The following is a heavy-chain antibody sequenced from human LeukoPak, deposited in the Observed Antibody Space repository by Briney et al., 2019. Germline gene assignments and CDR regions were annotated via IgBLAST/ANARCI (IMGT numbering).Heavy chain of an antibody. CDR1: EYTFTNYG. D-gene: IGHD2-2*01. CDR3: AREVGDCGSTSCYARWFDP. CDR2: INTDTGKP. Sequence: ASVKVSCKASEYTFTNYGVNWVRQAPGQGLEWMGWINTDTGKPTYAQGLTGRFVFSLDTSVSTAYLQISSLRAEDTAVYYCAREVGDCGSTSCYARWFDPWGQGTLVTVSS. J-gene: IGHJ5*02. V-gene: IGHV7-4-1*02.